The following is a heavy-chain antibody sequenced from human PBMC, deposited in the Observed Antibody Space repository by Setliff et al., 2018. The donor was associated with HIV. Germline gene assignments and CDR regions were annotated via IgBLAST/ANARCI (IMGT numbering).Heavy chain of an antibody. Sequence: ASVKVSCKVSGYPLSELSIHWVRQAPGKGLEWMGGSDAEDGESVYAQKFQDRVTMTEDRSTDTAYMELSSLRSEDTAVYYCARSPGDYPFDYWGQGTLVTVSS. CDR2: SDAEDGES. CDR3: ARSPGDYPFDY. CDR1: GYPLSELS. J-gene: IGHJ4*02. V-gene: IGHV1-24*01. D-gene: IGHD4-17*01.